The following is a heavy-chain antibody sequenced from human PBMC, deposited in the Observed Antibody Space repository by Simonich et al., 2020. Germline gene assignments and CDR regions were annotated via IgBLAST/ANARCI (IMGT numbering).Heavy chain of an antibody. D-gene: IGHD5-12*01. V-gene: IGHV4-59*08. Sequence: QVQLQESGPGLVKPSETLSLTCTVSGGSISSYYWSRIRQLPGKGLEWIGYSYYSGSTNYNPSLKSRVTISVDTSKNQFSLKLSSVTAADTAVYYCARHDRWLQFYFDYWGQGTLVTVSS. CDR1: GGSISSYY. CDR2: SYYSGST. CDR3: ARHDRWLQFYFDY. J-gene: IGHJ4*02.